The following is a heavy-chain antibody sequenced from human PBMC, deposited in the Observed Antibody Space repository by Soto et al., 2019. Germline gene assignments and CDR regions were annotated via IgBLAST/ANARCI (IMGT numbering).Heavy chain of an antibody. CDR3: ARGGWQQLTY. Sequence: QIQLVQSGAEVRKPGASVKVSCKASGYIFTSYVISWVRQAPGQGLEWMGWISTHNGDTRYTQKVQCRVTMTADTSTSTAYLELRGLRSDDSAVYFCARGGWQQLTYWGQGTLVTVSS. D-gene: IGHD2-15*01. CDR2: ISTHNGDT. CDR1: GYIFTSYV. J-gene: IGHJ4*02. V-gene: IGHV1-18*01.